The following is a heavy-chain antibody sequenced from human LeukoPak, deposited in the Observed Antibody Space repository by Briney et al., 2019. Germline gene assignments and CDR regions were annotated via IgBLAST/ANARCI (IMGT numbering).Heavy chain of an antibody. V-gene: IGHV5-51*01. CDR1: GYSFTSYW. Sequence: GEALQISCKGAGYSFTSYWIGWGRRMPGKGLEWMGIIYPGDSDTRYSPSFQGQVTISADKSISTAYLQWSSLKASDTAMYYCARLSDVWFGDWYYFDYWGQGTLVTVSS. CDR2: IYPGDSDT. D-gene: IGHD3-10*01. J-gene: IGHJ4*02. CDR3: ARLSDVWFGDWYYFDY.